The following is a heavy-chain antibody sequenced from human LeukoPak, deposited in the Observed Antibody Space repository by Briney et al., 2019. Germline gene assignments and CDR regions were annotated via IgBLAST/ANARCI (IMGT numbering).Heavy chain of an antibody. Sequence: GRSLRLSCAASGITLSSYGMHWVRQAPGKGLEWVAVIWYDGSNEYYADSVKGRFTISRDNSKNTLYLQMNSLRAEDTAVYYCARDRDGYNSDYWGQGTLVTVSS. V-gene: IGHV3-33*01. J-gene: IGHJ4*02. D-gene: IGHD5-24*01. CDR1: GITLSSYG. CDR3: ARDRDGYNSDY. CDR2: IWYDGSNE.